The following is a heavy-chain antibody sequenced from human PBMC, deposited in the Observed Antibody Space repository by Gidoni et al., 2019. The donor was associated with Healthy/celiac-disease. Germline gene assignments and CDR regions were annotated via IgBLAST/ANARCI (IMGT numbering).Heavy chain of an antibody. J-gene: IGHJ3*02. V-gene: IGHV4-4*07. CDR3: AREVGTNDYGDYDAFDI. CDR1: GGSISRFY. D-gene: IGHD4-17*01. Sequence: QVQLQESGPGLVKPSETLSLTCTVSGGSISRFYWSWIRQPAGKRLEWIGRIYTSGSTNYNPSLKSRVSMSVDTSKNQFSLKLSSVTAADTAVYYCAREVGTNDYGDYDAFDIWGQGTMVTVSS. CDR2: IYTSGST.